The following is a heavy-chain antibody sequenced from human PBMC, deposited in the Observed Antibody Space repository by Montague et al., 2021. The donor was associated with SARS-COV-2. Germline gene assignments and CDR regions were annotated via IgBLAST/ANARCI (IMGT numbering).Heavy chain of an antibody. Sequence: SETLSLTCAVNGRSFSGYYWSWIRQPPGKGLEWIGEINHSGSINYNPSLKSRVTISVDTSKNQFSLKVSSVTAADTAVYYCARGAWWLRAFDQWGQGTLVTVSS. V-gene: IGHV4-34*01. CDR2: INHSGSI. D-gene: IGHD5-12*01. CDR3: ARGAWWLRAFDQ. J-gene: IGHJ4*02. CDR1: GRSFSGYY.